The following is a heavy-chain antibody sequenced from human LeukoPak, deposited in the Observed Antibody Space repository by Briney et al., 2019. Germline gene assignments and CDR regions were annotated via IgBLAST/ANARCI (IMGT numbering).Heavy chain of an antibody. CDR1: GYTFTSYD. V-gene: IGHV1-8*01. Sequence: GASVKVSCKASGYTFTSYDINWVRQATGQGLEWMGWMNPNSGNTGYAQKFQGRVTMTRNTSISTAYMELSSLRSEDTAVYYCARTLVVINDAFDIWGQGTMVTVSS. CDR2: MNPNSGNT. J-gene: IGHJ3*02. D-gene: IGHD3-22*01. CDR3: ARTLVVINDAFDI.